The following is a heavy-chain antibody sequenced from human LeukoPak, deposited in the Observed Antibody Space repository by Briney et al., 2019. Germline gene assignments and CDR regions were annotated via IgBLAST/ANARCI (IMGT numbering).Heavy chain of an antibody. J-gene: IGHJ4*02. CDR3: AKDWYCSGGSCYEADY. D-gene: IGHD2-15*01. CDR2: ISGSGGST. CDR1: GFTFSSYA. V-gene: IGHV3-23*01. Sequence: PGGSLRLSCAASGFTFSSYAMSWVRQAPGKGLEWVSAISGSGGSTYYADSVKGRFTISRDNSKNTLYLQMNSLRAEDTAVYYCAKDWYCSGGSCYEADYWGQGTLVTVSS.